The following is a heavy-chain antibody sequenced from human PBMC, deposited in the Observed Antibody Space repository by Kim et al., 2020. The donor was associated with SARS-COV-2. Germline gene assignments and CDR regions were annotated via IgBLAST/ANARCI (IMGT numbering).Heavy chain of an antibody. CDR2: ISVTDAI. D-gene: IGHD7-27*01. J-gene: IGHJ4*02. Sequence: GGSLRLSCAASGFTFTTYNMNWVRQAPGKGLEWISYISVTDAIYYADSVKCRFTISRDYAKNSLDLQMNSLRDEDTAVYYCARDWNWGIDVWGQGTLVTVSS. CDR3: ARDWNWGIDV. CDR1: GFTFTTYN. V-gene: IGHV3-48*02.